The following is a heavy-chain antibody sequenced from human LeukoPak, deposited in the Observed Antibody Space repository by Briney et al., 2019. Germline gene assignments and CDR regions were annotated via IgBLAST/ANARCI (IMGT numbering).Heavy chain of an antibody. Sequence: SETLSLTCTVSGGSFSSSDYYWGWIRQPPGKGLEWIGSIYYSGTTYYNPSLKSRVTISVDTSKNQFSLKLSSVTAADTAVYYCARDVYSLGDWGQGTLVTVSS. CDR3: ARDVYSLGD. CDR1: GGSFSSSDYY. D-gene: IGHD1-26*01. J-gene: IGHJ4*02. CDR2: IYYSGTT. V-gene: IGHV4-39*07.